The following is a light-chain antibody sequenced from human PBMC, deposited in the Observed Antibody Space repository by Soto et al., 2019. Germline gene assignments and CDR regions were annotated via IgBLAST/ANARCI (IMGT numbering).Light chain of an antibody. Sequence: EIVLTQSPATLSLSPGERATLSCRASQSVSSYLAWYQQKPGQAPRLLIYDASNRATGIPARFGGSGSGTDITLTISSLEPEDFAVYYCQQRSNWPPLTFGGATKVEIK. CDR1: QSVSSY. CDR2: DAS. J-gene: IGKJ4*01. V-gene: IGKV3-11*01. CDR3: QQRSNWPPLT.